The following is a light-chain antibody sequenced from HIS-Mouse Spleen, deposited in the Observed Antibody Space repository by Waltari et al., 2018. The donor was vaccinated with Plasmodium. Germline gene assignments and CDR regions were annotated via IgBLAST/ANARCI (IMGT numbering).Light chain of an antibody. V-gene: IGLV3-10*01. CDR1: SLPKKY. CDR2: EDS. CDR3: YSTDSSGNHRV. Sequence: SYELTQPPSVSVSPGQTARITCSGDSLPKKYAYWYQQKSGKAPLLVIYEDSKRPSGIPERCSGSSSGTMATLTITGAQVEDEADYYCYSTDSSGNHRVFGGGTKLTVL. J-gene: IGLJ3*02.